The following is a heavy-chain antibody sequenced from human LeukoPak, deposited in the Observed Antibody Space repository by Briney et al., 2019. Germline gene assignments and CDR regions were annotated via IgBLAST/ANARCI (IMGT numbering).Heavy chain of an antibody. V-gene: IGHV3-49*04. CDR3: ARQYGDYAFDY. CDR2: IRSKGYGGTA. Sequence: GGSLRLSCAASGFTFGDYATSWVRQAPGKGLEWVGFIRSKGYGGTAEYAASVKGRFSISREDSKNIAYLQMNSLKAEDTALYYCARQYGDYAFDYWGQGTLVTVSS. J-gene: IGHJ4*02. D-gene: IGHD4-17*01. CDR1: GFTFGDYA.